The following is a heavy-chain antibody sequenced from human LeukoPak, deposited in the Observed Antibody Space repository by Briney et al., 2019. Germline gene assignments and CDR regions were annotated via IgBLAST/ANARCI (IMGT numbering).Heavy chain of an antibody. Sequence: GESLQISCKGSGYSFTSYWIGGVRQMPGKGLEWMGIIYPGDSDTRYSPSFQGQVNISGDKSISTAYLQWSSLKASDTAVYFCARRREATGWADIFDYWGQGTLVTVSS. V-gene: IGHV5-51*01. CDR2: IYPGDSDT. J-gene: IGHJ4*02. CDR1: GYSFTSYW. CDR3: ARRREATGWADIFDY. D-gene: IGHD1-1*01.